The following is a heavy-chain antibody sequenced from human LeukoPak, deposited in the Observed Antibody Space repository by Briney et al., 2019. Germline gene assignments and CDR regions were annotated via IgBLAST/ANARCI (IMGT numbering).Heavy chain of an antibody. J-gene: IGHJ4*02. D-gene: IGHD1-26*01. Sequence: GGSLRLSCAASGFTFSSYAMHWVRQAPGKGLEYVSAISSNGGSTYYANSVKGRFTISRDNSKNTLYLQMNSLRAEDTAVYYCAKDGVVGAHDCWGQGTLVTVSS. CDR2: ISSNGGST. CDR3: AKDGVVGAHDC. V-gene: IGHV3-64*01. CDR1: GFTFSSYA.